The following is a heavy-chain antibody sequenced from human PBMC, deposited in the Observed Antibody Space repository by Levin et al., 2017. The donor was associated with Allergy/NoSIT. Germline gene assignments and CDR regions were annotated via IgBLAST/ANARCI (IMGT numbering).Heavy chain of an antibody. J-gene: IGHJ4*02. CDR3: ARDVRAYSRYDMWGTRASASGDLDY. Sequence: ETLSLTCAASGFTFTAYAMNWVRQAPGKGLEWVSSISTTGSNIYYADSVKGRFSISRDNAKNSLYLQMDSLRAEATAVYYCARDVRAYSRYDMWGTRASASGDLDYWCQGTLVTVTS. V-gene: IGHV3-21*01. CDR2: ISTTGSNI. CDR1: GFTFTAYA. D-gene: IGHD5-12*01.